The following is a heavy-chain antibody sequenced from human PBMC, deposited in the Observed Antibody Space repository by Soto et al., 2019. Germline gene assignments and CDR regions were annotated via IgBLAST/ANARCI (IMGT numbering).Heavy chain of an antibody. J-gene: IGHJ6*02. Sequence: PGESLKISCQGSGYSFTTYWISWVRQMPGKGLEWMGKIDPGDSSTNYSPSFRGHITISVDRSINTAHLQFSSLKAADTAVYYCATIAKRYSNYYGLDVWGQGTMVTVSS. V-gene: IGHV5-10-1*01. CDR3: ATIAKRYSNYYGLDV. CDR2: IDPGDSST. CDR1: GYSFTTYW. D-gene: IGHD2-21*01.